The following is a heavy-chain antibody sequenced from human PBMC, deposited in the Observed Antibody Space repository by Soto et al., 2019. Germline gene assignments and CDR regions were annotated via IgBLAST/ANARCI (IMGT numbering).Heavy chain of an antibody. CDR3: ARLYSSSFSRYFDS. CDR2: ISSSSSTI. V-gene: IGHV3-48*02. J-gene: IGHJ4*02. D-gene: IGHD6-13*01. Sequence: EVQLVESGGGLVQPGGSLRLSCAASGFTFSSYSMNWVRQAPGKGLEWVSYISSSSSTIYYADSVKGRFTISRDNAKNTLYLQMNSLRDEDTAVYYCARLYSSSFSRYFDSWGQGTLVTVSS. CDR1: GFTFSSYS.